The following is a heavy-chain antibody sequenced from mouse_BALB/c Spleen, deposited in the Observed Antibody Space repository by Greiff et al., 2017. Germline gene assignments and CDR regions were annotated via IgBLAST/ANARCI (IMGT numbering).Heavy chain of an antibody. CDR2: INPGSGGT. J-gene: IGHJ2*01. Sequence: QVQLKESGAELVRPGTSVKVSCKASGYAFTNYLIEWVKQRPGQGLEWIGVINPGSGGTNYNEKFKGKATLTADKSSSTAYMQLSSLTSEDSAVYYCAHYYGSSYYYFDYWGQGTTLTVSS. D-gene: IGHD1-1*01. CDR1: GYAFTNYL. CDR3: AHYYGSSYYYFDY. V-gene: IGHV1-54*01.